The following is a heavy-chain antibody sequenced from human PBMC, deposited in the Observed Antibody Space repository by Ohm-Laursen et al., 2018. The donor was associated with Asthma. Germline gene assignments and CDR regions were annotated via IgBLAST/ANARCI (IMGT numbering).Heavy chain of an antibody. J-gene: IGHJ4*02. V-gene: IGHV3-30*18. CDR3: AKDPDKLYYFDY. CDR2: ISYDGSNK. Sequence: SLRLSCSASGFTFSSYGMHWVRQAPGKGLEWVAVISYDGSNKYYADSVKGRFTISRDNSKNTLYLQMNSLRAEDTAVYYCAKDPDKLYYFDYWGQGTLVTVSP. D-gene: IGHD2/OR15-2a*01. CDR1: GFTFSSYG.